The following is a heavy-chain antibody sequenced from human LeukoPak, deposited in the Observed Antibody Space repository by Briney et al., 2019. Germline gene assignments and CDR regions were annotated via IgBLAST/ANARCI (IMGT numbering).Heavy chain of an antibody. J-gene: IGHJ4*02. CDR3: VRDLILVWTPGDDFDH. D-gene: IGHD3-16*01. CDR1: GFTFSNYW. CDR2: INERATII. Sequence: GGSLRLSCAASGFTFSNYWMHWVRQAPGKGLEWVSRINERATIISYADSVKGRFTISRENARNTLYLQMNSLTAEGTAVYYCVRDLILVWTPGDDFDHWGQGTLVTVSS. V-gene: IGHV3-74*01.